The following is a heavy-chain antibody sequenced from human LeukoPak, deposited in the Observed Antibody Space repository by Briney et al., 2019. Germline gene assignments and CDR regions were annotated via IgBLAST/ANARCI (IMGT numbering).Heavy chain of an antibody. CDR2: ISSDVYDGTTE. CDR3: ARDLVVPVPAGWFDP. Sequence: GGSLRLSCSASGFTFSDYAMDWVRQAPGKGLECVAVISSDVYDGTTEYYADSVKDRFTISRDNAKNSLYQQMNSLRAEDTAVYYCARDLVVPVPAGWFDPWGQGTLVTVSS. J-gene: IGHJ5*02. CDR1: GFTFSDYA. V-gene: IGHV3-30-3*01. D-gene: IGHD2-2*01.